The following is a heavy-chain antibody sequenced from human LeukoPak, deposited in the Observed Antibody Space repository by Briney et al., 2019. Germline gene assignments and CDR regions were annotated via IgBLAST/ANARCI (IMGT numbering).Heavy chain of an antibody. CDR2: ISAYNGST. Sequence: ASVKVSCKASGYTFTSDGISWVRQAPGQGLEWMGWISAYNGSTNYARKFQDRVTMTRNTSISTAYMELSSLRSDDTAVYYCARGPPNWGYDYWGPGTLVTVSS. J-gene: IGHJ4*02. D-gene: IGHD7-27*01. CDR1: GYTFTSDG. CDR3: ARGPPNWGYDY. V-gene: IGHV1-18*01.